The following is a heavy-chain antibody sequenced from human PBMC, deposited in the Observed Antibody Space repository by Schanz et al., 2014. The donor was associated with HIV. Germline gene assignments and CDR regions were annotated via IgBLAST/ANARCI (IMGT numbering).Heavy chain of an antibody. D-gene: IGHD3-10*01. CDR1: GFTFNKYW. CDR2: IKEDGSAT. CDR3: ASVRVGG. V-gene: IGHV3-7*01. Sequence: EVQLVESGGGLVHPGGSLRLSCAASGFTFNKYWMNWVRQVPGKGLEWVASIKEDGSATYYVDSVKGRFTISRDNARNSLYLQMDSLRVEDTAVYRCASVRVGGWGQGTLVTVSS. J-gene: IGHJ4*02.